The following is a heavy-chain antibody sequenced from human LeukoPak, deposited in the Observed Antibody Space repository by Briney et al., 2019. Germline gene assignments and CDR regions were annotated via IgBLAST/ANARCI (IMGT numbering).Heavy chain of an antibody. Sequence: PGGSLRLSCAASGFTFSSSAMSWVRQAPGKGLEWVSYISSSGSIIYYADSVKGRFTISRDNAKNSLYLQMNSLRAEDTAVYYCARATVDGDYADYWGQGTLVTVSS. D-gene: IGHD4-23*01. CDR3: ARATVDGDYADY. CDR1: GFTFSSSA. J-gene: IGHJ4*02. CDR2: ISSSGSII. V-gene: IGHV3-48*04.